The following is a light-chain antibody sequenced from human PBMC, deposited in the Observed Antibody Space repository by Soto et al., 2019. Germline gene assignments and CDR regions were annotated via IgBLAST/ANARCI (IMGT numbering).Light chain of an antibody. CDR2: DAS. V-gene: IGKV3-11*01. CDR1: QSVSSY. Sequence: EIVLTQSPATLSLSPGERVTLSCRASQSVSSYLAWYQQKPGQAPRLLIYDASNRATGIPARFSGGGSGTDFTLTLSSLEPEDFAVYYCQQRSNWPLTFGQGTRLEIK. J-gene: IGKJ5*01. CDR3: QQRSNWPLT.